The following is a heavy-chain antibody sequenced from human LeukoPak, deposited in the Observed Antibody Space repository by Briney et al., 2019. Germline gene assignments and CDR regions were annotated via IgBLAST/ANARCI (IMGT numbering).Heavy chain of an antibody. J-gene: IGHJ3*02. CDR1: GGSISSSSYY. CDR2: IYYSGST. D-gene: IGHD2-21*01. CDR3: ARHVVAAVMAFDI. Sequence: SETLSLTCTVSGGSISSSSYYWGWIRQPPGKGLEWIGSIYYSGSTYYNPSLKSRVTISVDTSKNQFSLKLSPVTAADTAVYYCARHVVAAVMAFDIWGQGTMVTVSS. V-gene: IGHV4-39*01.